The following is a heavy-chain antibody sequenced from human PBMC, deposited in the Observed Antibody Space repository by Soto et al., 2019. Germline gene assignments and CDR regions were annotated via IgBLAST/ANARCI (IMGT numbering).Heavy chain of an antibody. CDR1: GHILSSYS. V-gene: IGHV1-69*08. J-gene: IGHJ3*01. Sequence: ASVKVSCKASGHILSSYSINWVRQAPGQGLEWMGRFIPILTSVNYAQKFQGRITITADKSTSTAYMEVSSLRSEDTAVYYCARERAYCGGDCFDAFDLWGQGTMVTVSS. CDR2: FIPILTSV. CDR3: ARERAYCGGDCFDAFDL. D-gene: IGHD2-21*01.